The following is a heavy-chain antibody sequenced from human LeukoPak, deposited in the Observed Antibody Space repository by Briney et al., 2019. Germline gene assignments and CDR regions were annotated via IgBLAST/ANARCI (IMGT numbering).Heavy chain of an antibody. J-gene: IGHJ4*02. D-gene: IGHD3-3*01. V-gene: IGHV1-2*02. Sequence: GASVKVSCKASGYTFTGYYMHWVRQGPGQGLEWRGWINPNSGGTNYAQKFQGRVTMTRDTSISTAYMELSRLRSDDTAVYYCARGDYDFWSGYGWGQGTLVTVSS. CDR2: INPNSGGT. CDR1: GYTFTGYY. CDR3: ARGDYDFWSGYG.